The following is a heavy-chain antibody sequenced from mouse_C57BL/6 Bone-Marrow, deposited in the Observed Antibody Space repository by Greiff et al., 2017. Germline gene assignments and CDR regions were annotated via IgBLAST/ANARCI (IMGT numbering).Heavy chain of an antibody. J-gene: IGHJ2*01. CDR1: GYTFTSYW. CDR2: IHPNSGST. V-gene: IGHV1-64*01. D-gene: IGHD1-1*01. CDR3: ARKAHYYGSSYFDY. Sequence: VQLQQPGAELVKPGASVKLSCKASGYTFTSYWMHWVKQRPGQGLEWIGMIHPNSGSTNYNEKFKSKATLTVDNSSSTAYMQLSSLTSEDSAVYYCARKAHYYGSSYFDYWGQGTTLTVSS.